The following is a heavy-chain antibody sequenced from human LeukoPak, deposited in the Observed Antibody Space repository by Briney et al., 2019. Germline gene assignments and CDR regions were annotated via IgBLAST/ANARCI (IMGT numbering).Heavy chain of an antibody. CDR3: TTTDRLQGRYDDTDYYYYYGMDV. J-gene: IGHJ6*02. V-gene: IGHV3-15*07. D-gene: IGHD3-22*01. CDR2: IKSKTDGGTT. CDR1: GFTFSNAW. Sequence: GGSLRLSCAASGFTFSNAWMNWVRQAAGKGLEWVGRIKSKTDGGTTDYAAPVKGRFPISRDDSKKTLYLQMNSLKTEDTAAYYCTTTDRLQGRYDDTDYYYYYGMDVWGQGTTVTVSS.